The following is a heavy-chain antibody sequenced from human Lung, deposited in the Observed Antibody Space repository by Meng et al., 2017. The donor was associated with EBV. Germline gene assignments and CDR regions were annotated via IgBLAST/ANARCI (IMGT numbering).Heavy chain of an antibody. CDR2: INDSGST. D-gene: IGHD1-26*01. CDR1: NGSLSGYY. CDR3: ARSTFDY. J-gene: IGHJ4*02. Sequence: QVQLQQWGAGLLKPSETLSLTCGVYNGSLSGYYWSWIRQPPGKGLEWIGEINDSGSTDYNPSLKSRLTISVDRSKSQFSLELSSVTAADTAVYYCARSTFDYWGQGTLVTVSS. V-gene: IGHV4-34*02.